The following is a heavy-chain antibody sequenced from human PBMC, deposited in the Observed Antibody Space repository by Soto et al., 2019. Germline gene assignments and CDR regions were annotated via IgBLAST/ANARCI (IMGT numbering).Heavy chain of an antibody. D-gene: IGHD4-17*01. CDR3: ARVRSTVTTHYYYGMDV. Sequence: ASVQVSCKASGYTFTSYGISWVRQAPGQGLEWMGWISAYNGNTNYAQKLQGRVTMTTDTSTSTAYMELRSLRSDDTAVYYCARVRSTVTTHYYYGMDVWGQGTTVTVSS. V-gene: IGHV1-18*01. CDR2: ISAYNGNT. J-gene: IGHJ6*02. CDR1: GYTFTSYG.